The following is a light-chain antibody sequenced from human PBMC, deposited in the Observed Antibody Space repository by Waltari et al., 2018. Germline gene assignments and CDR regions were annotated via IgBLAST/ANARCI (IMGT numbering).Light chain of an antibody. CDR1: NVGRKV. CDR3: QVWDSSTVA. J-gene: IGLJ2*01. V-gene: IGLV3-9*01. Sequence: SYELTQPLSVSVALGQTARITCGGSNVGRKVVHWYQQQPGQAPVLVIHRDTYRPSGIPERLSGANSGNTATLAISRVQAGDEADYYCQVWDSSTVAFGGGTKLTVL. CDR2: RDT.